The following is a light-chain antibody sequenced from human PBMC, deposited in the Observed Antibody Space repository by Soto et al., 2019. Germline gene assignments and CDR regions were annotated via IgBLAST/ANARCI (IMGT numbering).Light chain of an antibody. CDR2: DAS. Sequence: DIVLTQSPATLSLSPGERATLSCRASQSLSNHLVWYQQIPGQAPRLLIYDASSRATGIPARFSGSGSGTDFTLTISSLEPEDFAVYYCQQRSRWPPTFGQGTRLDIK. CDR1: QSLSNH. J-gene: IGKJ5*01. V-gene: IGKV3-11*01. CDR3: QQRSRWPPT.